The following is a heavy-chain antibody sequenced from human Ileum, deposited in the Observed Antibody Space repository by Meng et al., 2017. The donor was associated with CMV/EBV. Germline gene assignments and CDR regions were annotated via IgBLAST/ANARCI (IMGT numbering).Heavy chain of an antibody. CDR1: GFSFSDCS. CDR3: ARVGPDSGYDFDY. V-gene: IGHV3-48*04. J-gene: IGHJ4*02. CDR2: ITGRSYTI. Sequence: GESLKISCAASGFSFSDCSMSWVRQSPGKGLEWIAYITGRSYTIYYADSVEGRFTISRDNAENSLYLQLRSLRAEDTGVYYCARVGPDSGYDFDYWGQGTLVTVSS. D-gene: IGHD5-12*01.